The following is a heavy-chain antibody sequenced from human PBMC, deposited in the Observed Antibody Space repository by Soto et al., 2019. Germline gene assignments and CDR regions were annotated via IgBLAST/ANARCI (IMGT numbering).Heavy chain of an antibody. CDR1: GGTFSSYA. D-gene: IGHD3-22*01. V-gene: IGHV1-69*01. CDR3: ARTYYYDSSGYPTYYFDY. CDR2: IIPIFGTA. J-gene: IGHJ4*02. Sequence: QVQLVQSGAEVKKPGSSVKVSCKASGGTFSSYAISWVRQAPGQGLEWMGGIIPIFGTANYAQKFQGRVTNTADESTSTAYMELSSLRSEDTAVYYCARTYYYDSSGYPTYYFDYWGQGTLVTVSS.